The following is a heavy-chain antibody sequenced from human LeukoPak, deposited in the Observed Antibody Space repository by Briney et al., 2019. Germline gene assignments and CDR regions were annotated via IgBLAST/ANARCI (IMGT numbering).Heavy chain of an antibody. D-gene: IGHD1-26*01. CDR1: GYTFTSYD. J-gene: IGHJ6*03. V-gene: IGHV1-8*03. Sequence: ASVKGSCKASGYTFTSYDINWVRQATGQGLEWLGWMNPNSGNTGYAQKFQGRVTITRNTSISTAYMELSSLRFEDTAVYYCARAPKVGACNYYYYMDVWGKGTTVTVSS. CDR3: ARAPKVGACNYYYYMDV. CDR2: MNPNSGNT.